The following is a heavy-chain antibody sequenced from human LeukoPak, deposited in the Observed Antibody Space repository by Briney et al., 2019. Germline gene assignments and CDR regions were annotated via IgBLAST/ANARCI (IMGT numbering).Heavy chain of an antibody. CDR1: GYTFTSYA. J-gene: IGHJ4*02. CDR2: INTNTGNP. CDR3: ARARPIVVVVAARERYFDY. D-gene: IGHD2-15*01. V-gene: IGHV7-4-1*02. Sequence: ASVKVSCKASGYTFTSYAMNWVRQAPGQGLEWMGWINTNTGNPTYAQGFTGRFVFSLDTSVSTAYLQISSLKAEDTAVYYCARARPIVVVVAARERYFDYWGQGTLVTVSS.